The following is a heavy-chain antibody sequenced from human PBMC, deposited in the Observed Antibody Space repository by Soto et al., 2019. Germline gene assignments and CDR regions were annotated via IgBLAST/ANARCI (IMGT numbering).Heavy chain of an antibody. Sequence: SQTLSLTCVISGDSVSSNSAGWNWIRQSPSRGLEWLGRTYYKSKLNNDYALSVKSRITINPDTSKDQFSLHLYSVTPEDTAVYYCTAINWFRGMDVWGQGTPVTASS. V-gene: IGHV6-1*01. CDR3: TAINWFRGMDV. J-gene: IGHJ6*02. D-gene: IGHD3-10*01. CDR2: TYYKSKLNN. CDR1: GDSVSSNSAG.